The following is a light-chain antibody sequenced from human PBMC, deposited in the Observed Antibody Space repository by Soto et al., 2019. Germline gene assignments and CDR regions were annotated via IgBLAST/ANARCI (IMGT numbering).Light chain of an antibody. J-gene: IGKJ1*01. V-gene: IGKV3-20*01. CDR3: QQYGSLPWT. Sequence: DIVLTQSPRTLSLSPGERAALSCLASQSVNNDYFAWYHQKPGRAPRLVIYGASKRATGIPDRFSGSGSGTDFTLTISRLEPEDFAVYYCQQYGSLPWTCGQGTNVEIK. CDR2: GAS. CDR1: QSVNNDY.